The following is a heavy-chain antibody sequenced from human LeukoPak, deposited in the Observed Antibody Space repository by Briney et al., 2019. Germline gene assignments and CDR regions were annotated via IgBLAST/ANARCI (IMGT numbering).Heavy chain of an antibody. D-gene: IGHD1-26*01. CDR2: IHTSTGNP. Sequence: ASVTVSCKASGYGVTDYAMNWWRQRPRAGLEWVGFIHTSTGNPTYAQRFIGPFVFSLDTSVSTAYLQTSTLTAEDSAVYYCARTRGSFPPGFDLWGKRTMVT. J-gene: IGHJ3*01. V-gene: IGHV7-4-1*02. CDR1: GYGVTDYA. CDR3: ARTRGSFPPGFDL.